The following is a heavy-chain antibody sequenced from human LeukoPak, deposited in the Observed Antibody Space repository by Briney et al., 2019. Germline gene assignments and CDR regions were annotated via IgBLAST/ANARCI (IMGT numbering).Heavy chain of an antibody. J-gene: IGHJ5*02. CDR3: VRGGYYGLGNDFRFDP. Sequence: SETLSLTCTVSGGSISSYYWSWIRQPPGEGLEWIGYIYYSGSTDYNPSLKSRVTISVDTSKNQFSLRLSSVTAADTAVYYCVRGGYYGLGNDFRFDPWGQGTLVTVSS. V-gene: IGHV4-59*01. D-gene: IGHD3-10*01. CDR2: IYYSGST. CDR1: GGSISSYY.